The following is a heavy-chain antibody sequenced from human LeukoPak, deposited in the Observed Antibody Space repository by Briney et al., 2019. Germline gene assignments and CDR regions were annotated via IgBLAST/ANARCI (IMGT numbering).Heavy chain of an antibody. Sequence: PGESLRLSCGASGFTFSSYAMTWVRQAPGKGLEWVSGITGGGSDTYHADSVKGRFTSSRDNSKNTLYLQMNSLRAEDTALYYCAKGSASSRPYYFDYWGQGILVTDSS. V-gene: IGHV3-23*01. CDR1: GFTFSSYA. CDR2: ITGGGSDT. J-gene: IGHJ4*02. D-gene: IGHD6-13*01. CDR3: AKGSASSRPYYFDY.